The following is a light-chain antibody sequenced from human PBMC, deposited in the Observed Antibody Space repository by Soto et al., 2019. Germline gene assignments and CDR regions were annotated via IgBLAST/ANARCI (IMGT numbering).Light chain of an antibody. V-gene: IGKV3-20*01. CDR2: GAS. CDR1: QSVGSNY. CDR3: QQYGDSPRT. Sequence: IVLTQSPGTLSLSPGERATLSCRASQSVGSNYLAWYQQKPGQAPRLLIYGASSRATGIPDRFSGSGSGTDFTLTISGLEPEDFAVYYCQQYGDSPRTFGQGTKVDIK. J-gene: IGKJ1*01.